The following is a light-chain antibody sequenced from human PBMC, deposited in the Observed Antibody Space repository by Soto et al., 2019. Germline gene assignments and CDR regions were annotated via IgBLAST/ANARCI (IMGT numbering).Light chain of an antibody. CDR1: QSVSRSY. CDR3: QQYGSSLLT. V-gene: IGKV3-20*01. CDR2: GAS. J-gene: IGKJ3*01. Sequence: EIVWTQSPGTRSLSPGERATLSCRASQSVSRSYLAWYQQKPGQARRLLIYGASSRATGIPDRFSGSGSGKAFTRTISRLEPGDFALYSCQQYGSSLLTFGPGTKVDIK.